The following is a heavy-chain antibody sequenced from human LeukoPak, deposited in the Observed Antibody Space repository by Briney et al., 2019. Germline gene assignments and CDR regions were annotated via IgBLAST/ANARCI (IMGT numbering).Heavy chain of an antibody. J-gene: IGHJ3*02. V-gene: IGHV4-34*01. CDR2: INHSGST. CDR1: GGSFSGYY. Sequence: PSETLSPTCAVYGGSFSGYYWSWIRQPPGKGLEWIGEINHSGSTNYNPSLKSRVTISVDTSKSQFSLKLSSVTAADTAVYYCARIGHLDAFDIWGQGTMVTVSS. CDR3: ARIGHLDAFDI.